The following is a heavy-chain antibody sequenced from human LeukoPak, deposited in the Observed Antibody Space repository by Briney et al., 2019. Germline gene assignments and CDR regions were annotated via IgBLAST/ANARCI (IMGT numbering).Heavy chain of an antibody. CDR2: IYYSGST. CDR1: GGSISIYY. CDR3: AKSRPLGVVVPAATPSALDY. D-gene: IGHD2-2*02. J-gene: IGHJ4*02. Sequence: TSETLSLTCTVSGGSISIYYWSWIRQPPGKGLEWIGYIYYSGSTKYNPSLKSRVTISVDTSKNQFSLKLNSVTAADTAVYYCAKSRPLGVVVPAATPSALDYWGQGTLVTVSS. V-gene: IGHV4-59*08.